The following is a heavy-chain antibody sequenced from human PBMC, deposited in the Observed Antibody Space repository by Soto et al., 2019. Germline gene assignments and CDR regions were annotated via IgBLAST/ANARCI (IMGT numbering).Heavy chain of an antibody. V-gene: IGHV4-59*01. D-gene: IGHD3-22*01. J-gene: IGHJ4*02. CDR3: ARLYYDSSGYYLRYFDY. CDR1: GGSISSYY. CDR2: IYYSGST. Sequence: SETLSLTCTVSGGSISSYYWSWIRQPPGKGLEWIGYIYYSGSTNYNPSLKSRVTISVDTSKNQFSLKLSSVTAADTAVYYCARLYYDSSGYYLRYFDYWGQGTLVTVSS.